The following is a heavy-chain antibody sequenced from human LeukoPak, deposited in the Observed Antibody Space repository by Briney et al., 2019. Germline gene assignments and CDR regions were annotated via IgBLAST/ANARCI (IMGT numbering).Heavy chain of an antibody. V-gene: IGHV4-4*07. CDR2: IYASGNT. J-gene: IGHJ3*02. Sequence: NSSETLSLTCTVSGGSISSYYWSWIRQPDGKGLEWIGRIYASGNTDYNPSLKSRVTMSVDTPKTQFSLKLSSVTAADTAVYYCARRDAFDIWGQGTRVTVSS. CDR1: GGSISSYY. CDR3: ARRDAFDI.